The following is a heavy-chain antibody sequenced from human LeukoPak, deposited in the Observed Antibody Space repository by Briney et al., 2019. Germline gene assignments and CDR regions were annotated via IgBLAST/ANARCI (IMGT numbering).Heavy chain of an antibody. D-gene: IGHD3-10*01. J-gene: IGHJ4*02. V-gene: IGHV4-39*01. CDR2: IYYSGST. CDR3: ARAYGSGSYFANY. CDR1: GGSLSSSSYY. Sequence: SETLSLTCTVSGGSLSSSSYYWGWIRRPPGKGLEWIGSIYYSGSTYYNPSLKSRVTISVDTSKNQFSLKLSSVTAADTAVYYCARAYGSGSYFANYWGQGTLVTVSS.